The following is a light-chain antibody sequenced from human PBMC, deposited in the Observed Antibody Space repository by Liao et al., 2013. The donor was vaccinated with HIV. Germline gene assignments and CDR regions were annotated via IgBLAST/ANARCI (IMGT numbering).Light chain of an antibody. J-gene: IGLJ3*02. CDR1: ILGDKY. Sequence: DELTQPPSVSVSPGQTASITCSGNILGDKYASWYQQRPGQSPVLVIYQNTKRPSGIPERYSGSSSGTTVTLTISGVQAEDEADFYCQSGDRSASWVFGGGSKLTVL. CDR2: QNT. CDR3: QSGDRSASWV. V-gene: IGLV3-25*03.